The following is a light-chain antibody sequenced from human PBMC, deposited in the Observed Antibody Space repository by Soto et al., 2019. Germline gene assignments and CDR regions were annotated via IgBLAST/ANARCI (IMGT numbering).Light chain of an antibody. V-gene: IGLV1-51*01. CDR3: CSYTSTSTRV. CDR1: SSNIGGNS. J-gene: IGLJ1*01. CDR2: DDN. Sequence: QSVLTQPPSVSAAPGQKVTISCSGSSSNIGGNSVSWYQQLPGTAPKLLIYDDNKRPSGIPDRFSGSKSGTSATLGITGFQTADEADYYCCSYTSTSTRVFGTGTRSPS.